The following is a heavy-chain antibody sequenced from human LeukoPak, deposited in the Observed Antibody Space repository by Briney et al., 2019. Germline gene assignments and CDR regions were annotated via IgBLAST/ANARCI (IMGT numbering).Heavy chain of an antibody. V-gene: IGHV3-66*01. CDR3: TRDSTTWARSGY. CDR2: INSDGTT. Sequence: PGRSLTLSCAASGVTVSSSYMGWVRQAPRKGLEWVLVINSDGTTYYADSVKGRFTASRDPSKNTLSLQMSSLRVEDTAVYYCTRDSTTWARSGYWGQGTLVTVSS. D-gene: IGHD2/OR15-2a*01. J-gene: IGHJ4*02. CDR1: GVTVSSSY.